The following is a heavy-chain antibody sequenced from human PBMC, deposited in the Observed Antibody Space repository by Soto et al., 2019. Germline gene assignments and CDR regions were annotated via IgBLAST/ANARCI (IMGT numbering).Heavy chain of an antibody. V-gene: IGHV1-69*02. J-gene: IGHJ5*02. CDR2: IIPILDIA. CDR1: GGTFSSYT. Sequence: QVQLVQSGAEVKKPGSSVKVSCKASGGTFSSYTISWVRQAPGQGLEWMGRIIPILDIANYAQKLKGRVTITADKSTSTASVELSSLSSEDTAVYYWARYEGWFDPWGQGTQVTVSS. CDR3: ARYEGWFDP. D-gene: IGHD3-16*01.